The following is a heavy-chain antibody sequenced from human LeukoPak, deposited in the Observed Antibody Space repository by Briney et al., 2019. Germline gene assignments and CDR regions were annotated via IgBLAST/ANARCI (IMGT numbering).Heavy chain of an antibody. CDR3: ARSIYQLLRFDY. CDR1: GGSISSYY. Sequence: SETLSLTCTVSGGSISSYYWSWIRQPPGKGLEWIGYISYSGSTNYNPSLKSRVTISADTSKNQFSLKLSFVTAADTAVYYCARSIYQLLRFDYWGQGTLVTVSS. J-gene: IGHJ4*02. V-gene: IGHV4-59*01. D-gene: IGHD2-2*01. CDR2: ISYSGST.